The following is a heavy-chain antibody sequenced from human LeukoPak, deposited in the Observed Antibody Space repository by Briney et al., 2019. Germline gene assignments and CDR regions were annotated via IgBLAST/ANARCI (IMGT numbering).Heavy chain of an antibody. CDR2: IHYSGST. CDR1: GGSTSSGDYY. CDR3: ARGSETELPDAFDI. V-gene: IGHV4-30-4*08. J-gene: IGHJ3*02. Sequence: PSQTLSLTCTVSGGSTSSGDYYWSWIRQPPGKGLEWIGYIHYSGSTYYNPSLKSRVTISVDTSKNQFSLKLSSVTAADTAVYYCARGSETELPDAFDIWGQGTMVTVSS. D-gene: IGHD1-26*01.